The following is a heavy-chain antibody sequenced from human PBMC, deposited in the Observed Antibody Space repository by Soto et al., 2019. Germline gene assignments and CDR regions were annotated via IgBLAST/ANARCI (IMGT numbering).Heavy chain of an antibody. CDR1: GFSLTTDGEG. D-gene: IGHD3-10*01. Sequence: QISLKESGPTLVKPTETLKLTCTFSGFSLTTDGEGVGWVRQPPGEALEWLALIYWDDDERYSPSLKTRLTIKKDPSKIQVVLILTNVDPVDTATYYCAPSRNLITEDAQVGDFVYWGQGTLVTVAS. J-gene: IGHJ4*02. V-gene: IGHV2-5*02. CDR3: APSRNLITEDAQVGDFVY. CDR2: IYWDDDE.